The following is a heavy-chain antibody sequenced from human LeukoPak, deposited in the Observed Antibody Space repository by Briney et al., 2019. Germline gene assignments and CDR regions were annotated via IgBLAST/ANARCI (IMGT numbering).Heavy chain of an antibody. Sequence: SETLSLTCTVSGGSISSYYWSWIRQPPGKGLEWIGYIYYSGSTNYNPSLKSRVTISVDTSKNQFSLKLNSVTAADTAVYYCARDISYMMGDAFDIWGQGTMVTVSS. J-gene: IGHJ3*02. CDR2: IYYSGST. CDR1: GGSISSYY. CDR3: ARDISYMMGDAFDI. V-gene: IGHV4-59*12. D-gene: IGHD3-10*01.